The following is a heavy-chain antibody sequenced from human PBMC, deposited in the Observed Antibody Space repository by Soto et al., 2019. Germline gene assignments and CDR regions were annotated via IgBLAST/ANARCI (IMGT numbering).Heavy chain of an antibody. J-gene: IGHJ3*02. Sequence: GGSLRLSCAASGFTVSDKYMNWVRQAPGKGLEWVSVIYTSGTTYYADSVKGRFTISRDNFKNTLYLQMSSLRAEDTAMYYCARDGFGRYDGSGSEAFDIWGQGTMVTVSS. CDR2: IYTSGTT. CDR3: ARDGFGRYDGSGSEAFDI. CDR1: GFTVSDKY. D-gene: IGHD3-10*01. V-gene: IGHV3-53*01.